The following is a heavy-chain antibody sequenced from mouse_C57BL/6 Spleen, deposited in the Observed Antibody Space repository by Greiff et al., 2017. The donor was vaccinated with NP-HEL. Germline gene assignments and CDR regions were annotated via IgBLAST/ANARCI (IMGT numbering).Heavy chain of an antibody. CDR3: ARSGYGSQGGFDY. CDR1: GYTFTSYW. V-gene: IGHV1-69*01. D-gene: IGHD1-1*01. CDR2: IDPSDSYT. J-gene: IGHJ2*01. Sequence: QVQLQQPGAELVMPGASVKLSCKASGYTFTSYWMHWVKQRPGQGLEWIGEIDPSDSYTNYNQKFKGKSTLTVDKSSSTAYMQLSSLTSEDSAVYYCARSGYGSQGGFDYWGQGTTLTVSS.